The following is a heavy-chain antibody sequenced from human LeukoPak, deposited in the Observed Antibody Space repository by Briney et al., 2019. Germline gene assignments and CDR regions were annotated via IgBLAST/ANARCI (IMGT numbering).Heavy chain of an antibody. V-gene: IGHV3-30*02. CDR3: ARDTGGPNYYYYYYMDV. D-gene: IGHD2-8*02. CDR2: IRYDGSNK. Sequence: GGSLRLSCAASGFTFSSYGMHWVRQAPGKGLEWVAFIRYDGSNKYYADSVKGRFTISRDNAKNSLYLQMNSLRAEDTAVYYCARDTGGPNYYYYYYMDVWGKGTTVTVSS. J-gene: IGHJ6*03. CDR1: GFTFSSYG.